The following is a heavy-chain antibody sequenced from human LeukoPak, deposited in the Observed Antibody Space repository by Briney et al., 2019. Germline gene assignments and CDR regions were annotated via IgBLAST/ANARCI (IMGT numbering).Heavy chain of an antibody. CDR2: IYYSGST. CDR3: ARGGLENGYHSNDGFDI. V-gene: IGHV4-59*01. J-gene: IGHJ3*02. D-gene: IGHD3-22*01. CDR1: GGSISGYY. Sequence: SETLSLTCTVSGGSISGYYWSWIRQPPGKGLEWIGYIYYSGSTKYNPSLKSRVTMSVDTSRNQFSLKLSSVTASDTAVYYCARGGLENGYHSNDGFDIWGQGTMVTVSS.